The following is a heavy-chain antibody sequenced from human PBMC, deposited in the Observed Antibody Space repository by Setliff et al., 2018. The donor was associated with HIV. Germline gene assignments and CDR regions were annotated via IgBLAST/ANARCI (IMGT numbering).Heavy chain of an antibody. CDR3: ARGGGGYYYVGAVDI. V-gene: IGHV1-18*01. D-gene: IGHD3-22*01. Sequence: RASVKVSCKASGYTFTSYGVTWVRQAPGQGLEWMGWISVYNGNTNYAQKLQGRVTMTTDTSISTAYMELSSLRSEDTAVYYCARGGGGYYYVGAVDIWGQGTVVTVSS. J-gene: IGHJ3*02. CDR1: GYTFTSYG. CDR2: ISVYNGNT.